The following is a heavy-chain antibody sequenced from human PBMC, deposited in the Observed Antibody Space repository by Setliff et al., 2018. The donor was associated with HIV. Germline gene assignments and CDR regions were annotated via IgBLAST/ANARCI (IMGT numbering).Heavy chain of an antibody. D-gene: IGHD3-22*01. Sequence: ASVKVSCKASGDTFNNYAINWVRQAPGRGLEWVGGIIPYFGTTEYEQKFQGRVTITADESKSTAYLELSSLRSDDTAVYYCARSRTITLIQCLDPWGQGTQVTVSS. V-gene: IGHV1-69*13. J-gene: IGHJ5*02. CDR2: IIPYFGTT. CDR3: ARSRTITLIQCLDP. CDR1: GDTFNNYA.